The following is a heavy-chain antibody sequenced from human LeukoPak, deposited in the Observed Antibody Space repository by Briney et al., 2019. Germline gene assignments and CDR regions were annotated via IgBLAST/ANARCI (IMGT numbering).Heavy chain of an antibody. J-gene: IGHJ4*02. CDR1: GFTFSNYG. CDR3: VKDHLAGYSYGGYYFDY. Sequence: PGRSLRLSCAASGFTFSNYGMHWVRQAPGKGLEWVAVISYDGSNKNYVDSVKGRFTISRDNSKNTLYLQMSSLRGEDTAVYYCVKDHLAGYSYGGYYFDYWGQGTLVTVSS. CDR2: ISYDGSNK. D-gene: IGHD5-18*01. V-gene: IGHV3-30*18.